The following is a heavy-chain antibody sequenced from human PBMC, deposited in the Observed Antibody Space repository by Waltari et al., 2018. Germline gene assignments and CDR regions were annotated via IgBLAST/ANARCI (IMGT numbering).Heavy chain of an antibody. CDR3: ARDYPNYYDSSGYYYKWDAFDI. D-gene: IGHD3-22*01. J-gene: IGHJ3*02. Sequence: QVQLVQSGAEVKKPGASVKVSCKASGYTFTSYYMHWVRQAPGQGLEWMGIINPSGGSTSYAQKFQGRVTMTRDTSTSTVYMELSSLRSEDTAVYYCARDYPNYYDSSGYYYKWDAFDIWGQGTMVTVSS. CDR1: GYTFTSYY. CDR2: INPSGGST. V-gene: IGHV1-46*01.